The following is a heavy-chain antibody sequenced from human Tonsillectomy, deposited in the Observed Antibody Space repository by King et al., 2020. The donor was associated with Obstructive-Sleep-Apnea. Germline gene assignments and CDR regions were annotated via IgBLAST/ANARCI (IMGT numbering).Heavy chain of an antibody. CDR2: IYSGGST. Sequence: VQLVESGGGLVQPGGSLRLSCAASGFTVSGNFMNWVRQAPGKGLEWVSVIYSGGSTFYADSVKGRFTISRDNSKNTLYLQMNRLRAEDTAVYYCASGADFSPCDHWGQGTLVTVSS. CDR3: ASGADFSPCDH. CDR1: GFTVSGNF. V-gene: IGHV3-66*01. D-gene: IGHD3-3*01. J-gene: IGHJ4*02.